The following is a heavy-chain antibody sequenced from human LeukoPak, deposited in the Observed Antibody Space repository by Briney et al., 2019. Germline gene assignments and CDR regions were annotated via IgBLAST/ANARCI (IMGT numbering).Heavy chain of an antibody. CDR1: GFTFSTYN. V-gene: IGHV3-48*02. CDR3: TRGRGARPYFDY. J-gene: IGHJ4*02. CDR2: ITSSSSTI. Sequence: GGSLRLSCAASGFTFSTYNMNWVRQAPGKGLEWLSYITSSSSTIYYADSVKGRFTISRDNGKNSLYLQMNSLTDEDTAVYYCTRGRGARPYFDYWGQGTLVTASS.